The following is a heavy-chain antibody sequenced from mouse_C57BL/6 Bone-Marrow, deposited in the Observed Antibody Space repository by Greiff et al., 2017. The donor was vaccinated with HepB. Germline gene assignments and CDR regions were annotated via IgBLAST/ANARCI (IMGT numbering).Heavy chain of an antibody. V-gene: IGHV1-64*01. CDR3: ARSDIYYYGSSYEVY. D-gene: IGHD1-1*01. J-gene: IGHJ2*01. Sequence: VQLQQSGAELVKPGASVKLSCKASGYTFTSYWMHWVKQRPGQGLEWIGMIHPNSGSTNYNEKFKSKATLTVDKSSSTAYMQLTSLTSEDSAVYYCARSDIYYYGSSYEVYWGQGTTLTVSS. CDR1: GYTFTSYW. CDR2: IHPNSGST.